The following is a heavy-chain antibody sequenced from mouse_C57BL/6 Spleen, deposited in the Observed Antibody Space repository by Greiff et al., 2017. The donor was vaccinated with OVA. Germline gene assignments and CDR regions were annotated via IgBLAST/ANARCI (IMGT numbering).Heavy chain of an antibody. J-gene: IGHJ2*01. D-gene: IGHD1-1*01. CDR1: GYSITSGYY. V-gene: IGHV3-6*01. Sequence: EVQRVESGPGLVKPSQSLSLTCSVTGYSITSGYYWNWIRQFPGNKLEWMGYISYDGSNNYNPSLKNRISITRDTSKNQFFLKLNSVTTEDTATYYCAREPLITTVVATGYFDYWGQGTTLTVSS. CDR3: AREPLITTVVATGYFDY. CDR2: ISYDGSN.